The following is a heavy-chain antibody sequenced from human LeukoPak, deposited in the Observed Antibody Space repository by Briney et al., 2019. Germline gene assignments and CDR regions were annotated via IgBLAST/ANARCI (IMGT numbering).Heavy chain of an antibody. D-gene: IGHD4-17*01. CDR2: ISWNSGSI. CDR3: AKDISYGDYVLDY. V-gene: IGHV3-9*01. CDR1: GFTFSSYA. Sequence: PGGSLRLSCAASGFTFSSYAMSWVRQAPGKGLEWVSGISWNSGSIGYADSVKGRFTISRDNAKNSLYLQMNSLRAEDTALYYCAKDISYGDYVLDYWGQGTLVTVSS. J-gene: IGHJ4*02.